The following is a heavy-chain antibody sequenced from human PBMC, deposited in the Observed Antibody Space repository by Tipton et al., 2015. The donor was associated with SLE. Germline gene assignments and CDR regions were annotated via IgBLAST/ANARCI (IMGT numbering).Heavy chain of an antibody. V-gene: IGHV4-59*01. D-gene: IGHD3-16*01. CDR2: VSYSGST. CDR3: ARSDGGH. Sequence: GLVKPSETLSLTCSVSGGSINVYYWSWVRQPPGKGLEWIGYVSYSGSTNYNPSLQSRVTISVDTSRNQFSLKLTSVTAADTAVYYCARSDGGHWGQGTLVTVSS. CDR1: GGSINVYY. J-gene: IGHJ4*02.